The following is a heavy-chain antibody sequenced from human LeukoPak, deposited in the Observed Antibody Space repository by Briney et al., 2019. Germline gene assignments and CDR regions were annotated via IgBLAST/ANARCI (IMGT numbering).Heavy chain of an antibody. Sequence: GGSLRLSCAASGFTVSSNYMSWVRQAPGKGLEWVSVIYSGGSTYYTDSVTGRFTVSRDNSKNMLYLQMNSLRAEDTAVYYCARENYYDSSGLDAFDIWGQGTLVTVSS. CDR2: IYSGGST. CDR1: GFTVSSNY. CDR3: ARENYYDSSGLDAFDI. V-gene: IGHV3-53*01. D-gene: IGHD3-22*01. J-gene: IGHJ3*02.